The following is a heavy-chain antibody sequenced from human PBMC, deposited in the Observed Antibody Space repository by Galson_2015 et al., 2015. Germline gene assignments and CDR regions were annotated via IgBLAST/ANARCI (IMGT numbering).Heavy chain of an antibody. CDR2: IKSKTDGGTT. Sequence: SLRLSCAASGFTFSDAWMSWVRQAPGKGLEWVGRIKSKTDGGTTDYAAPVKGRFTISRDDSKNTLYLQINSLKTEDTAVYYCARLTYGSGSLGFDPWGQGTLVTVSS. D-gene: IGHD3-10*01. V-gene: IGHV3-15*01. J-gene: IGHJ5*02. CDR1: GFTFSDAW. CDR3: ARLTYGSGSLGFDP.